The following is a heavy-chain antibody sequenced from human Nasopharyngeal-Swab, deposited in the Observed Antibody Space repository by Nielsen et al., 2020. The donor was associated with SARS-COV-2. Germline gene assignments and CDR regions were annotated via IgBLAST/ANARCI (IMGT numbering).Heavy chain of an antibody. J-gene: IGHJ4*02. V-gene: IGHV3-30-3*01. CDR1: GFTFSSYA. CDR2: ISYDGSNK. Sequence: GESLKISCAASGFTFSSYAMHWVRQAPGKGLEWVAVISYDGSNKYYADSVKGQFTISRDNSKNTLYLQMNSLRAEDTAVYYCARPYSGSYWSYFDYWGQGTLVTVSS. CDR3: ARPYSGSYWSYFDY. D-gene: IGHD1-26*01.